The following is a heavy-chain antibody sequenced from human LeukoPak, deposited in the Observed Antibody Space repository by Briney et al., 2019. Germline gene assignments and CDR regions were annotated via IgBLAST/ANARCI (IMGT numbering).Heavy chain of an antibody. Sequence: PGGSLRLSCAASGFTFSSYAMSWVRQAPGKGLEWVSAISGSGGSTYYADSVKGRFTISRDNSKNTLYLQMNGLRAEDTAVYYCAKGIVRYYDFWSGKPYYYGMDVWGQGTTVTVSS. CDR3: AKGIVRYYDFWSGKPYYYGMDV. D-gene: IGHD3-3*01. V-gene: IGHV3-23*01. J-gene: IGHJ6*02. CDR1: GFTFSSYA. CDR2: ISGSGGST.